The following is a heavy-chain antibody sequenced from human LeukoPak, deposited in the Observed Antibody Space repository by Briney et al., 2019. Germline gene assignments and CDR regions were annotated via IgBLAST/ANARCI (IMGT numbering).Heavy chain of an antibody. CDR3: ARDRRAVAGTFDY. D-gene: IGHD6-19*01. V-gene: IGHV1-69*05. CDR2: IIPIFGTA. J-gene: IGHJ4*02. CDR1: GGTFSSYA. Sequence: GASVKVSCKASGGTFSSYAISWVRQAPGQGLEWMGRIIPIFGTANYAQKFQGRVTITTDESTSTAYMELSSLRSEDTAVYYCARDRRAVAGTFDYWGQGTLVTVSS.